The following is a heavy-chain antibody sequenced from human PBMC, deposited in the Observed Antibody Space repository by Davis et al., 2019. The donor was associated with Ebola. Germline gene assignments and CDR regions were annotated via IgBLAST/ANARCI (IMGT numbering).Heavy chain of an antibody. V-gene: IGHV3-49*04. CDR3: TRSYDSRGYYPGYFHH. CDR2: IRSKAYGGTT. Sequence: GGSLRLSCTTSGFTFGDYAMTWVRQAPGKGLEWVGFIRSKAYGGTTDYAASLKGRFTMSRDDSKSIAYLQMNSLKTEDTAVYYCTRSYDSRGYYPGYFHHWGQGTLVAVSS. D-gene: IGHD3-22*01. CDR1: GFTFGDYA. J-gene: IGHJ1*01.